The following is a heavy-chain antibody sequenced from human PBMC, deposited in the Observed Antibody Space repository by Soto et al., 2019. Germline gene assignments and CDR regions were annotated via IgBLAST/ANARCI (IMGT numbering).Heavy chain of an antibody. D-gene: IGHD2-15*01. V-gene: IGHV1-69*02. CDR1: GGTFSSYT. Sequence: ASVKVSCKASGGTFSSYTISWVRQAPGQGLEWMGRIIPILGIANYAQKFQGRVTITADKSTSTAYMELSSLRSEDTAVYYCARAYCSGGSCYPFDAFDIWGQGTMVTVSS. J-gene: IGHJ3*02. CDR2: IIPILGIA. CDR3: ARAYCSGGSCYPFDAFDI.